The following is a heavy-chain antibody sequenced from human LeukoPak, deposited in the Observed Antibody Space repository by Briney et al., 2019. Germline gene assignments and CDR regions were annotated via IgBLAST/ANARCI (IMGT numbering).Heavy chain of an antibody. Sequence: ASVKVSCKASGYTFTSYGISWVRQAPGQGLEWMGWISAYNGNTNYAQKLQGRVTMTTDTSTSTAYMELRSLRSDDTAVYYCARDGSRYYYDSSGYYRGYYYGMDVWGQGTTVTVSS. J-gene: IGHJ6*02. CDR1: GYTFTSYG. D-gene: IGHD3-22*01. V-gene: IGHV1-18*01. CDR2: ISAYNGNT. CDR3: ARDGSRYYYDSSGYYRGYYYGMDV.